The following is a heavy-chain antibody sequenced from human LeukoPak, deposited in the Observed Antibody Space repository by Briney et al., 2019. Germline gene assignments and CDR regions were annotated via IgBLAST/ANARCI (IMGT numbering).Heavy chain of an antibody. CDR3: AKGYCRGISCYSDY. V-gene: IGHV3-48*01. D-gene: IGHD2-2*02. Sequence: GGSLRLSCAASGFTFSSYSMNWVRHAPGKGLEWVSYISSSSRTIYHADSVKGRFTISRDNAQNSLYLQMNSLRAEDTAVYYCAKGYCRGISCYSDYWGQGTLVTVSS. J-gene: IGHJ4*02. CDR1: GFTFSSYS. CDR2: ISSSSRTI.